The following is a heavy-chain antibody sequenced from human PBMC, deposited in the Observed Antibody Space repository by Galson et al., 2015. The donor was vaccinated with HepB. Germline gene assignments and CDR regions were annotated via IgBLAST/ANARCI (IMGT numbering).Heavy chain of an antibody. V-gene: IGHV1-69*06. J-gene: IGHJ4*02. Sequence: SVKVSCKASGGTFSSYAISWVRQAPGQGREWMGGITPIFGTANYAQKFQGRVTITADKSTSTAYMELSSLRSEDTAVYYCARDLDYYDSSGYFFDYWGQGTLVTVSS. CDR1: GGTFSSYA. CDR3: ARDLDYYDSSGYFFDY. CDR2: ITPIFGTA. D-gene: IGHD3-22*01.